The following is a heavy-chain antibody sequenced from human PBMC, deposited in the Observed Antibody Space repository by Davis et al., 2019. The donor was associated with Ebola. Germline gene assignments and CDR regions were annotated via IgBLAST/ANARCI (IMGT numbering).Heavy chain of an antibody. D-gene: IGHD3-10*02. J-gene: IGHJ4*02. CDR1: GSTFSGSA. Sequence: GESLKISCAASGSTFSGSAMHWVRQASGKGLEWVGRIRSKANSYATAYAASVKGRFTISRDDSKNTAYLQMNSLKTEDTAVYYCICSQQPFDYWGQGTLVTVSS. CDR3: ICSQQPFDY. V-gene: IGHV3-73*01. CDR2: IRSKANSYAT.